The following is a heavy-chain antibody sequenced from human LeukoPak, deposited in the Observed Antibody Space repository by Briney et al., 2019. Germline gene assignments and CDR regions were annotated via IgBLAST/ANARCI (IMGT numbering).Heavy chain of an antibody. D-gene: IGHD5-12*01. CDR1: GGSISSYY. Sequence: SETLPLTCSVSGGSISSYYWSWLRQPPGKGLEWIGYIYHSGSTYYNPSLKSRVTISLDTSKNQFSLKLSSVTAADTAVYYCARGNSGYSGYYYYGMDVWGQGTTVTVSS. CDR2: IYHSGST. CDR3: ARGNSGYSGYYYYGMDV. J-gene: IGHJ6*02. V-gene: IGHV4-59*01.